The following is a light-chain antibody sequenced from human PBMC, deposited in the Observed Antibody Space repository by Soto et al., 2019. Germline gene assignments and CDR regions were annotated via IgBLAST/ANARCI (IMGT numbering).Light chain of an antibody. CDR3: QQYGSSPLT. J-gene: IGKJ4*01. CDR1: QSVSSSY. Sequence: EIVLTQSPGTLSLSPGERATLSCRASQSVSSSYLAWYQQQPGQAPRLLIYGASSRATGIPDRFSGSGSGTDFTLTISRLEPEDFVVYYCQQYGSSPLTFGGGTKVEIK. V-gene: IGKV3-20*01. CDR2: GAS.